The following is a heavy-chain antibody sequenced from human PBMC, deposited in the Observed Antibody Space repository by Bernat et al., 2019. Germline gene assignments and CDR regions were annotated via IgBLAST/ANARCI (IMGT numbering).Heavy chain of an antibody. J-gene: IGHJ6*04. CDR2: INAGNGNT. Sequence: QVQLVQSGAEVKKPGASVKVSCKASGYTFTSYAMHWVRQAPGQRLEWMGWINAGNGNTKYSQKFQGRVTITRDTSASTAYMERRSLRSEETAVYSWGGLPPARRYYYYGMDVGAKGTRSTVS. CDR1: GYTFTSYA. CDR3: GGLPPARRYYYYGMDV. V-gene: IGHV1-3*01.